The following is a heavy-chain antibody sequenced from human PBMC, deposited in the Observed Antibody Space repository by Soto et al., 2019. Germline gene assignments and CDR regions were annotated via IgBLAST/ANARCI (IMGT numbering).Heavy chain of an antibody. D-gene: IGHD3-16*01. CDR3: ANFPGVSTGGD. V-gene: IGHV3-23*01. CDR2: IGGNGAGT. CDR1: GFTFRNYA. J-gene: IGHJ4*02. Sequence: EVQLLESGGGLVQPGGSLRLSCAASGFTFRNYAMSWVRHVPGRGLEWVSGIGGNGAGTYYADSVKGRFTISRDNFKNTVYLHMNSLRGDGPAGYYWANFPGVSTGGDWGQGTQVTVSS.